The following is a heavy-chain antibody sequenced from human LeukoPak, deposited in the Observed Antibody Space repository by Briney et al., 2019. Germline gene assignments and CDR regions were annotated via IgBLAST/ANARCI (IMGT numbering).Heavy chain of an antibody. CDR1: GGSISSSHYY. J-gene: IGHJ3*02. CDR3: ARERYDGEAVAFDI. Sequence: PSETLSLTCTVCGGSISSSHYYWRWIRQPPGKGLVWIGSIYYSGSTYYNPSLKSRVTISVDTSKNQFSLKLSSVTAADTAVYYCARERYDGEAVAFDIWGQGTMVTVSS. CDR2: IYYSGST. V-gene: IGHV4-39*07. D-gene: IGHD3-16*01.